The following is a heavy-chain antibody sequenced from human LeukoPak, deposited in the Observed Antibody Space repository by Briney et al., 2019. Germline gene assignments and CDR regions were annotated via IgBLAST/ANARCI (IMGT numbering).Heavy chain of an antibody. CDR3: AKGGYYYDSSGYYFDY. D-gene: IGHD3-22*01. CDR1: GFTFSSYA. Sequence: PGGSLRLSCAASGFTFSSYAMSWVRQAPGKGLEWASAISGSGGSTYYADSVKGRFTISRDNSKNTLYLQMNSLRAEDTAVYYCAKGGYYYDSSGYYFDYWGQGTLVTVSS. J-gene: IGHJ4*02. V-gene: IGHV3-23*01. CDR2: ISGSGGST.